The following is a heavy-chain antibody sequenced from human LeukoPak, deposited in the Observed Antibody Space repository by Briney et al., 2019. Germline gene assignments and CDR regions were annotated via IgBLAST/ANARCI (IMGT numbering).Heavy chain of an antibody. J-gene: IGHJ5*02. CDR2: IMGSGGST. CDR1: GFTFSTYA. D-gene: IGHD1-1*01. CDR3: AKDKLERRDVGFHWFDP. V-gene: IGHV3-23*01. Sequence: GGSVRLSCAASGFTFSTYAMSWARPAPREGLEWLLSIMGSGGSTYYADSVKGRFATSRDNSKNTLYLQMNSLRAEDTAVYFCAKDKLERRDVGFHWFDPWGQGTLVTVSS.